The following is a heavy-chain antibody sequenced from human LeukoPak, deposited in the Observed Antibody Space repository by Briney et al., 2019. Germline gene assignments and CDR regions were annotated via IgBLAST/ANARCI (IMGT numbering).Heavy chain of an antibody. J-gene: IGHJ5*02. CDR3: ARGAAPFDP. D-gene: IGHD6-13*01. V-gene: IGHV4-4*07. CDR2: IYSRGSA. Sequence: PSETLSHTRTVTGDSIIIDFWKWIRQPVSKELELSGRIYSRGSANDNPSLKSRDTMAVATSKNQISLNLLSLTVADTAVYYCARGAAPFDPWGPGTLDTVSS. CDR1: GDSIIIDF.